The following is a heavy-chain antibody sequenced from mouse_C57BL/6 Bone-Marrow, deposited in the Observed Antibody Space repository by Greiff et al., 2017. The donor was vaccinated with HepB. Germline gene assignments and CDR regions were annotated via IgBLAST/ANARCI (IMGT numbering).Heavy chain of an antibody. V-gene: IGHV1-72*01. CDR2: IDPNSGGT. Sequence: QVQLQQSGAELVKPGASVKLSCKASGYTFTSYWMHWVKQRPGRGLEWIGRIDPNSGGTKYNEKFKSKATLTADKPSSTAYLQLSSLTSEDSAVYYCAREAYYSNYAGFDYWGQGTLVTVSA. J-gene: IGHJ3*01. CDR1: GYTFTSYW. CDR3: AREAYYSNYAGFDY. D-gene: IGHD2-5*01.